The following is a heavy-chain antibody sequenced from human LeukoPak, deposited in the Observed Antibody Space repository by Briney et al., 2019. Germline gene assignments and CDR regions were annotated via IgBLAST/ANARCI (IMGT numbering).Heavy chain of an antibody. Sequence: SETLSLTCTVSGGSISSYYWSWIRQPPGEGLVWIGYIYYSGSTNYNPSLKSRVTISVDTSKNQFSLKLSSVTAADTAVYYCARHYGYYYYYGMDVWGQGTTVTVSS. D-gene: IGHD3-10*01. V-gene: IGHV4-59*01. CDR2: IYYSGST. CDR3: ARHYGYYYYYGMDV. CDR1: GGSISSYY. J-gene: IGHJ6*02.